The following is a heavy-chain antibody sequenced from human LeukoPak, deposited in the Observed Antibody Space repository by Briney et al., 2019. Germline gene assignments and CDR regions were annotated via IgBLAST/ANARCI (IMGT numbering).Heavy chain of an antibody. CDR2: INADGSTT. V-gene: IGHV3-74*01. Sequence: GGSLRLSCAASGFTFGNSWVHWVRQAPGKGLVWVSLINADGSTTTYADSVKGRFTISRDNARNTLSLQMNSLTIEDTAVYYCVVVVEPPDADGFDVWGQGTMITVSS. CDR3: VVVVEPPDADGFDV. J-gene: IGHJ3*01. D-gene: IGHD1-14*01. CDR1: GFTFGNSW.